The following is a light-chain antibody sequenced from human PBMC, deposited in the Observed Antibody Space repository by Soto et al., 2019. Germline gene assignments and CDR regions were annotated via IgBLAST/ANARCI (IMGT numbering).Light chain of an antibody. Sequence: ILLTQSRGPLFLSPGDRAALSCRASQSVSSSYLAWYQVKPGQAPRLLIYDTSSRATGIPDRFSGSGSGTDFTLTITRLEPEDFAVFYCQQYGTPEIIFGQGTRLEI. CDR3: QQYGTPEII. CDR1: QSVSSSY. CDR2: DTS. V-gene: IGKV3-20*01. J-gene: IGKJ5*01.